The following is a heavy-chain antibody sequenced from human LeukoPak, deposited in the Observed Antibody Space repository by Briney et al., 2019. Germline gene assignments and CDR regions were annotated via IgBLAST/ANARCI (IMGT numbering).Heavy chain of an antibody. V-gene: IGHV1-18*01. Sequence: ASVKVSCKASGYTFTSYGISWVRQAPGQGLEWMGWISAYNGNTDYAQKLQGRVTMTTDTSTSTAYMELRSLRSDDTALYYCARIYSGYGVAYYYYMDVWGKGTTDTVSS. CDR1: GYTFTSYG. CDR2: ISAYNGNT. CDR3: ARIYSGYGVAYYYYMDV. D-gene: IGHD5-12*01. J-gene: IGHJ6*03.